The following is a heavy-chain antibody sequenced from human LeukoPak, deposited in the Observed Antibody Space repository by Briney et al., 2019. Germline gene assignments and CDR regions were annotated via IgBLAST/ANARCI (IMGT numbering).Heavy chain of an antibody. J-gene: IGHJ4*02. D-gene: IGHD4-23*01. CDR1: GFTFDDYT. CDR3: AKPHHPFGGNSPYDY. CDR2: ISWDGGST. V-gene: IGHV3-43*01. Sequence: PGGSLRLSCAASGFTFDDYTMHWVRQAPGKGLEWVSLISWDGGSTYYADSVKGRFTISRDNSKNSLYLQMNSLRTEDTALYYCAKPHHPFGGNSPYDYWGQGTLVTVSS.